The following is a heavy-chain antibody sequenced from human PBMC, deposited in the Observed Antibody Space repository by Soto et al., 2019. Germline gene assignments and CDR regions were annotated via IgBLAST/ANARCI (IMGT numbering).Heavy chain of an antibody. Sequence: SETLSLACAVYGGSCSGYDWRWIRQRPGKGREGIGEINHSGSTNYNPSLKSRVTISVDTSKNQFSLKLSSVTAADTAVYYCASYYDFYQLDYSARGALVPVSS. D-gene: IGHD3-3*01. V-gene: IGHV4-34*01. J-gene: IGHJ4*02. CDR1: GGSCSGYD. CDR2: INHSGST. CDR3: ASYYDFYQLDY.